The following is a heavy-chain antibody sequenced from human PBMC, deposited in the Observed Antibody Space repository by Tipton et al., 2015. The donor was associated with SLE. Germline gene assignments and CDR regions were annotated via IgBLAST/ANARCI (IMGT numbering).Heavy chain of an antibody. CDR3: ARGRRGYYYDSGSRFDY. J-gene: IGHJ4*02. V-gene: IGHV4-34*01. Sequence: TLSLTCAVYGGSFSGYYWSWIRQPPGKGLEWIGEINHSGSTNYNPSLKSRVTISVDTSKNQFSLKLSSVTAADTAVYYCARGRRGYYYDSGSRFDYWGQGTLVTVSS. CDR1: GGSFSGYY. CDR2: INHSGST. D-gene: IGHD3-10*01.